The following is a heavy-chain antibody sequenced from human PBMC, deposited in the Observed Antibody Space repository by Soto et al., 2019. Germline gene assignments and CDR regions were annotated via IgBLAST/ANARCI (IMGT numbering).Heavy chain of an antibody. CDR1: GFTFSSYA. CDR3: ARGGDVVVPAAIMYFDY. J-gene: IGHJ4*02. D-gene: IGHD2-2*01. Sequence: EVQLVESGEGLVQPGGSLRLSCAASGFTFSSYAMHWVRQAPGKGLEYVSAISSSGDRTYYADSVKGRFTISRDKSKKPLYLQMGRLKAGGMAVDYLARGGDVVVPAAIMYFDYWGQGTLVTVSS. CDR2: ISSSGDRT. V-gene: IGHV3-64*02.